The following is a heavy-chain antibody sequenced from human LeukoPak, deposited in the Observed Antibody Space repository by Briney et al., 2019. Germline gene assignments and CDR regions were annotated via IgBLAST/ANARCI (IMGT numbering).Heavy chain of an antibody. CDR2: IWYDGSNK. CDR1: GFTFSSYG. V-gene: IGHV3-33*01. J-gene: IGHJ4*02. D-gene: IGHD5-18*01. CDR3: ARPHTAMALDY. Sequence: GGSLRLSCAASGFTFSSYGMHWVRQAPGKGLEWVAVIWYDGSNKYYADSVKGRFTISRDNSKNTLYLQMNSLRAEDTAVYYCARPHTAMALDYWGQGTLVTVSS.